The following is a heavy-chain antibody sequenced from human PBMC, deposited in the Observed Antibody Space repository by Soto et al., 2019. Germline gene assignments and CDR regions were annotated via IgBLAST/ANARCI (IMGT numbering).Heavy chain of an antibody. CDR1: GGSISSSNW. Sequence: PSETLSLTCAVSGGSISSSNWWSWVRQPPGKGLEWIGEIYHSGSTNYNPSLKSRVTISVDKSKNQFSLKLSSVTAADTAVYYCASFRPGNIWFGELLGMDVWGQGTTVTVSS. CDR2: IYHSGST. CDR3: ASFRPGNIWFGELLGMDV. J-gene: IGHJ6*02. V-gene: IGHV4-4*02. D-gene: IGHD3-10*01.